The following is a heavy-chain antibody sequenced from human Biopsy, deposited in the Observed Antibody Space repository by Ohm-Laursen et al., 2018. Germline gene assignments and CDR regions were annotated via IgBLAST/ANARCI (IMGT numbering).Heavy chain of an antibody. Sequence: GTLSLTCTVSGDSIRSYYWSWIRQPPGKGLEWIGYVYYTGSTDYNPSLQSRVTISVDTSKNHFSLRLRSVIPADTAIYYCARDRGYYSDRTVPGYFDLWGRGTLVTVSS. CDR2: VYYTGST. CDR3: ARDRGYYSDRTVPGYFDL. V-gene: IGHV4-59*01. J-gene: IGHJ2*01. D-gene: IGHD3-22*01. CDR1: GDSIRSYY.